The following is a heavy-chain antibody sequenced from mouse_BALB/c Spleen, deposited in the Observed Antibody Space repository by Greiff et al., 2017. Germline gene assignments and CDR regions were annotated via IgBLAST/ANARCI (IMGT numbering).Heavy chain of an antibody. D-gene: IGHD1-1*01. Sequence: VQLKESGPGLVKPSQTVSLTCTVTGISITTGNYRWSWIRQFPGNKLEWIGYIYYSGTITYNPSLTSRTTITRDTSKNQFFLEMNSLTAEDTATYYCAREEYYGYCDYWGQGTTLTVSS. V-gene: IGHV3-5*02. CDR3: AREEYYGYCDY. CDR2: IYYSGTI. CDR1: GISITTGNYR. J-gene: IGHJ2*01.